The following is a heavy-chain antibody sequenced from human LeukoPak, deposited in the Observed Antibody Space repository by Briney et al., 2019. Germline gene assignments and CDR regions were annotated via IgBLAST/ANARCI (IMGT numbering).Heavy chain of an antibody. CDR3: AKDPYGDYTFDY. D-gene: IGHD4-17*01. CDR2: IRYDGSNK. Sequence: PGGPLRLSCAASGFTFSSYGMHWVRQAPGKGLEWVAFIRYDGSNKYYADSVKGRFTISRDNSKNTLYLQMNSLRAEDTAVYYCAKDPYGDYTFDYWGQGTLVTVSS. CDR1: GFTFSSYG. V-gene: IGHV3-30*02. J-gene: IGHJ4*02.